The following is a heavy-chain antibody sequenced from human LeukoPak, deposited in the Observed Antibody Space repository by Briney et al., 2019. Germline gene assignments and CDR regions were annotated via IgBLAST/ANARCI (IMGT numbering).Heavy chain of an antibody. Sequence: SETLSLTCSVSGGPVSSGGYYWSWIRQSAAKGLECIGHRDSSGTTYYNPSLKSRVTTSVDTSKNQFSLKLTSVTAADTAIYYCAGGQYRYGNTLEYWGQGTLVTVSS. D-gene: IGHD5-18*01. J-gene: IGHJ4*02. V-gene: IGHV4-61*09. CDR1: GGPVSSGGYY. CDR2: RDSSGTT. CDR3: AGGQYRYGNTLEY.